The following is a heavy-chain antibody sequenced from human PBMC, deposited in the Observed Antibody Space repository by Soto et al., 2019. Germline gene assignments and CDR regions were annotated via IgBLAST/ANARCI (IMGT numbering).Heavy chain of an antibody. J-gene: IGHJ4*02. Sequence: SETLSLTCAVSSGSISSSNWWSWVRQPPGKGLEWIGEIYHSGSTNYNPSLKSRVTISVDKSKNQLSLKLSSVTAADTAVYYCTRHALTTSIDQLQPVDYWGQGTLVTVSS. CDR3: TRHALTTSIDQLQPVDY. CDR2: IYHSGST. D-gene: IGHD2-2*01. CDR1: SGSISSSNW. V-gene: IGHV4-4*02.